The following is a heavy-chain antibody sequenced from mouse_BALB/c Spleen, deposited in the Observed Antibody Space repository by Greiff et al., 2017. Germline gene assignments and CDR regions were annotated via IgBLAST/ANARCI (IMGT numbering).Heavy chain of an antibody. CDR2: INPSNGGT. Sequence: VQLQQSGAELVKPGASVKLSCKASGYTFTSYYMYWVKQRPGQGLEWIGGINPSNGGTNFNEKFKSKATLTVDKSSSTAYMQLSSLTSEDSAVYYCTRTGTGFAYWGQGTLVTVSA. V-gene: IGHV1S81*02. J-gene: IGHJ3*01. D-gene: IGHD4-1*01. CDR3: TRTGTGFAY. CDR1: GYTFTSYY.